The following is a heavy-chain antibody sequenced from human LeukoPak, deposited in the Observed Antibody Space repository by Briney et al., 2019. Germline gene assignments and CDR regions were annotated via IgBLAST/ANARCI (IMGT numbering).Heavy chain of an antibody. CDR3: ARVYVGSSTTYPFDH. V-gene: IGHV3-74*01. CDR2: IHTDGSIT. J-gene: IGHJ4*02. CDR1: GFTFSSYW. Sequence: GRSLRLSCAASGFTFSSYWMHWVRQAPGKGLVWVSRIHTDGSITNYADSVKGRFTISRDNAKNTLYLQMNSLRAEDTAVYYCARVYVGSSTTYPFDHWGQGTLVAVSS. D-gene: IGHD6-6*01.